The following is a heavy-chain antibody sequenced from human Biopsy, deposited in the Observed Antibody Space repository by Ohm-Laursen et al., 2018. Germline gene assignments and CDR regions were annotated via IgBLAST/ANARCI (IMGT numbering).Heavy chain of an antibody. Sequence: SETLSLTCAVSGDSISSYYWSWIRQPPGQGLQWIGYVYYTGSTDYNPSLQSRVTISVDTSKNHFSLRLRSVTPADTAIYYGARDRGYYSDRTVPGYFDLWGRGTLVTVSS. D-gene: IGHD3-22*01. J-gene: IGHJ2*01. CDR3: ARDRGYYSDRTVPGYFDL. CDR2: VYYTGST. V-gene: IGHV4-59*01. CDR1: GDSISSYY.